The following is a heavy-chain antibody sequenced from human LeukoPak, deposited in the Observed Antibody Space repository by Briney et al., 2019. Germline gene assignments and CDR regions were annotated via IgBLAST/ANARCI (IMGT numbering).Heavy chain of an antibody. CDR1: GFTFSSYA. D-gene: IGHD5-18*01. J-gene: IGHJ4*02. V-gene: IGHV3-30*04. Sequence: GGSLRLSCAASGFTFSSYAMHWVRQAPGKGLEWVAVISYDGSNKYYADSVKGRFTISRDNSKNTLYLQMNSLRAEDTAVYYCARASPRGYSYGHLDYWGQGTLVTVSS. CDR2: ISYDGSNK. CDR3: ARASPRGYSYGHLDY.